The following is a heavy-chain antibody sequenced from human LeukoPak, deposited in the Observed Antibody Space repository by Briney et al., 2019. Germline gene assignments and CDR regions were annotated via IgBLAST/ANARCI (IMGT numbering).Heavy chain of an antibody. Sequence: SETLSLTCAVYGGSFSGYYWSWIRQPPGKGLEWIGEINHSGSTNYNPSLKSRVTISVDTSKNQFSLKLSSVTAADTAVYYCARSHIVVVTAILEYYYYYGMDVWGQGTTVTVSS. J-gene: IGHJ6*02. V-gene: IGHV4-34*01. CDR1: GGSFSGYY. CDR3: ARSHIVVVTAILEYYYYYGMDV. D-gene: IGHD2-21*02. CDR2: INHSGST.